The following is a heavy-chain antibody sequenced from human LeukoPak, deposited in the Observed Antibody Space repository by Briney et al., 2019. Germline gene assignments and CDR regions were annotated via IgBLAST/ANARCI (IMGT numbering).Heavy chain of an antibody. CDR2: IIPIFDTA. Sequence: SVKVSCKASGGTFSSYSISWVRQAPGQGLEWMGGIIPIFDTADYAQKFQGRVTIAADESTSTAYMELSSLRSEDTAVFYCARISLGAIWGYYYGMDVWGQGTTVTVSS. CDR3: ARISLGAIWGYYYGMDV. V-gene: IGHV1-69*13. CDR1: GGTFSSYS. D-gene: IGHD1-26*01. J-gene: IGHJ6*02.